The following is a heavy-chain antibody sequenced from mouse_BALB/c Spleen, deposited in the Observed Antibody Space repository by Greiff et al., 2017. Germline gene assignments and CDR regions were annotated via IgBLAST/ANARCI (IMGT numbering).Heavy chain of an antibody. CDR2: INPSTGYT. CDR3: ARWGYDGAWFAY. D-gene: IGHD2-14*01. CDR1: GYTFTSYW. Sequence: VQLQQSGAELAKPGASVKMSCKASGYTFTSYWMHWVKQRPGQGLEWIGYINPSTGYTEYNQKFKDKATLTADKSSSTAYMQLSSLTSEDSAVYYCARWGYDGAWFAYWGQGTLVTVSA. V-gene: IGHV1-7*01. J-gene: IGHJ3*01.